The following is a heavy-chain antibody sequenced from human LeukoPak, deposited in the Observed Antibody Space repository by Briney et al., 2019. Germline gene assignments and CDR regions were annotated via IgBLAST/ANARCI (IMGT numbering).Heavy chain of an antibody. CDR3: ARGGEIAGATTWSDY. J-gene: IGHJ4*02. D-gene: IGHD1-26*01. Sequence: ASVKVSCKASGYTFTSYSISWVRQAPGQGLEWMGWISAYNGNTNYAQKLQGRVTMTTDTSTSTAYMELRSLRSDDTAVYYCARGGEIAGATTWSDYWGQGTLVTVSS. CDR2: ISAYNGNT. V-gene: IGHV1-18*01. CDR1: GYTFTSYS.